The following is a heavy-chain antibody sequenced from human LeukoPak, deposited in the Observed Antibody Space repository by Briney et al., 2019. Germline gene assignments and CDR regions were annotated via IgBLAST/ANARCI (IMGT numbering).Heavy chain of an antibody. V-gene: IGHV1-2*02. CDR2: INPSSGGT. D-gene: IGHD5-24*01. Sequence: ASVKVSCKASGYTFIDYYMHWVRQAPGQGLEWVGWINPSSGGTSYTQEFQGRVTMTSDASISTAYMELNRLGSDDTAAYYCARDGGRDGYNSAGFWGQGTLVTVSS. CDR3: ARDGGRDGYNSAGF. CDR1: GYTFIDYY. J-gene: IGHJ4*02.